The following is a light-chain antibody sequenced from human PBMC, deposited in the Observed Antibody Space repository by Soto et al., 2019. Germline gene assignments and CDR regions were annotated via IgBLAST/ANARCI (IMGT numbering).Light chain of an antibody. CDR2: DAS. CDR1: QSVSSSY. Sequence: EIVLTQSPGTLSLSPGERATLSCRASQSVSSSYLAWHQQKPGQAPRVLIYDASSRATGIPARFTGSGSGTDFTLTISRLEPEDFAVYYCQQYGTSPWTFGQGTKVDIK. CDR3: QQYGTSPWT. V-gene: IGKV3-20*01. J-gene: IGKJ1*01.